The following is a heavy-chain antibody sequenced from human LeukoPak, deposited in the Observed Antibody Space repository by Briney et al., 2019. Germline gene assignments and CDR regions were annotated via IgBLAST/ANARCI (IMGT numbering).Heavy chain of an antibody. CDR2: ISGSGNGT. CDR3: AKRTMSAFDS. D-gene: IGHD5-24*01. Sequence: GGSLRLSCAASGFTFSSYSMNWVRQAPGKGLEWLSGISGSGNGTYYADSVKGRFIISRDNSKNMVYLQMNSLTVEDTATYYCAKRTMSAFDSWGQGTLLIVSS. J-gene: IGHJ4*02. V-gene: IGHV3-23*01. CDR1: GFTFSSYS.